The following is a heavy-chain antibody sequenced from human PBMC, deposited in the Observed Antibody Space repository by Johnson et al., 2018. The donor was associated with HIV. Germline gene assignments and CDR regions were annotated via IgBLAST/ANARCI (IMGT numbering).Heavy chain of an antibody. D-gene: IGHD1/OR15-1a*01. CDR1: GLIFSRYW. J-gene: IGHJ3*02. CDR2: TNSDGSRT. V-gene: IGHV3-74*02. Sequence: VQLVESGGGLVQPGGSLRLSCAASGLIFSRYWMHWVRQAPGKGLVWVSRTNSDGSRTNYADSVKGRFTISRDKATHTLYLQLNSLRAEDTAFYYCARKRGTGNNGAAFDIWGQGTTVTISS. CDR3: ARKRGTGNNGAAFDI.